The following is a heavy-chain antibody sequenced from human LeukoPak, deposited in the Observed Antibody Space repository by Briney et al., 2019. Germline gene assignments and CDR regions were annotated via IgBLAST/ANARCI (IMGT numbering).Heavy chain of an antibody. V-gene: IGHV3-20*04. J-gene: IGHJ3*02. CDR3: AGGYDSSGHYYHAFDI. CDR2: INWNGGST. CDR1: GFTFDDYG. Sequence: GGSLRLSCAASGFTFDDYGMSWVRQAPGKGLEWVSGINWNGGSTGYADSVKGRFTISRDNTKNSLYLQMNSLRAEDTALYYCAGGYDSSGHYYHAFDIWGQGTMVTVSS. D-gene: IGHD3-22*01.